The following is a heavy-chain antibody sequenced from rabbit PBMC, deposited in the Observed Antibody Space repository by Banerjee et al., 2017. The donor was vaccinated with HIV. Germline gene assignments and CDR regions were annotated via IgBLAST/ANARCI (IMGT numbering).Heavy chain of an antibody. D-gene: IGHD2-1*01. CDR2: ISTGDGRT. CDR3: VRALYDEPNL. V-gene: IGHV1S33*01. Sequence: EESGGDLVKPGASLTLTCKASGFSLSSYSMNWVRQAPGKGLEYIGYISTGDGRTYYASWVNGRFSISRENTQNTVSLQMNSLTAADTATYFCVRALYDEPNLWGQGTLVTVS. CDR1: GFSLSSYS. J-gene: IGHJ4*01.